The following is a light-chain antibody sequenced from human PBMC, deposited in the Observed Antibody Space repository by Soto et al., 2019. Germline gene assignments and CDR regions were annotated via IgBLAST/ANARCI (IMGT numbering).Light chain of an antibody. CDR2: LGS. J-gene: IGKJ1*01. CDR1: QSLLHSNGYNY. Sequence: DIVMTQSPLSLPVTSGEPASISCRSSQSLLHSNGYNYLDWYLQKPGQSPQLLIYLGSNRASGVTDRFSGSGSGTDFTLKISRVEAEDVEGYYFMYALQTPWTVGQGPKVEI. CDR3: MYALQTPWT. V-gene: IGKV2-28*01.